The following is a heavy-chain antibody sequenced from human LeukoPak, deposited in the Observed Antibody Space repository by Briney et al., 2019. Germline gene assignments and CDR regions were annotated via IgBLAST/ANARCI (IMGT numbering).Heavy chain of an antibody. V-gene: IGHV1-18*01. J-gene: IGHJ4*02. Sequence: GASVKVSCKASGYTFTSYGISWVRQAPGQGLEWMGWISAYNGNTNYAQKLQGRVTMTTDTSTSTAYMELRSLRSDDTAVYYCARIAVAGELVGYFDYWGQGTLVTVSS. CDR2: ISAYNGNT. D-gene: IGHD6-19*01. CDR3: ARIAVAGELVGYFDY. CDR1: GYTFTSYG.